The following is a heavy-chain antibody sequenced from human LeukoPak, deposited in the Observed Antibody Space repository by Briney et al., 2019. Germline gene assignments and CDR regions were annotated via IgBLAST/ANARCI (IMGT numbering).Heavy chain of an antibody. D-gene: IGHD5-24*01. CDR3: ARDGEVGGYNWGY. J-gene: IGHJ4*02. Sequence: AIIGSGGSTYYADSVKGRFTISRDNSKNTLYLQMNSLRAEDTAVYYCARDGEVGGYNWGYWGQGTLVTVSS. CDR2: IIGSGGST. V-gene: IGHV3-64*04.